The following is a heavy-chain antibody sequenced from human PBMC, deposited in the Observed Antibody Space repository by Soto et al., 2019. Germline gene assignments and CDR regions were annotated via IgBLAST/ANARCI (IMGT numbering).Heavy chain of an antibody. D-gene: IGHD2-2*01. J-gene: IGHJ6*02. Sequence: QVQLVQSGAEVKKPGSSVKVSCKASGGTFSSYAISWVRQAPGQGLEWMGGIIPIFGTANYAQKFQGRVTITADESTSTAYMELSSLRSEDTAVYYCARISETSCPTCYYYYGMDVWDQGTTVTVSS. CDR2: IIPIFGTA. CDR3: ARISETSCPTCYYYYGMDV. CDR1: GGTFSSYA. V-gene: IGHV1-69*01.